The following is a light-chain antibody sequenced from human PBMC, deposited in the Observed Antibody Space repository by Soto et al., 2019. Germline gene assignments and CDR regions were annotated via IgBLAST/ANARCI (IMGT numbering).Light chain of an antibody. Sequence: QSVLTQPPSVSGAPGQRVTISCTGSSSNFGAGYDVHWYQHLPGAAPKLLIYDNNNRPSGVPDRFPGARSGTSASLAITGLQTADGGDYYCQSYGRSLRGSVFGGGTKLTVL. V-gene: IGLV1-40*01. CDR1: SSNFGAGYD. J-gene: IGLJ2*01. CDR3: QSYGRSLRGSV. CDR2: DNN.